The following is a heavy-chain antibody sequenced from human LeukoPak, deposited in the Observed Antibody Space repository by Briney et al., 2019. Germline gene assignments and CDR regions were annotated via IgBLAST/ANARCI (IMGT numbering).Heavy chain of an antibody. CDR1: GFTFSSYA. Sequence: GGSLRLSCAACGFTFSSYAMHWVRQAPGKGLEFVSSISSNGGSTFFANSVKGRFTISRDNSKNTLYLQMGSLRTEDMAVYYCARGSRNHFDYSGYYSYWGQGTLVTVSS. CDR3: ARGSRNHFDYSGYYSY. D-gene: IGHD3-22*01. CDR2: ISSNGGST. V-gene: IGHV3-64*01. J-gene: IGHJ4*02.